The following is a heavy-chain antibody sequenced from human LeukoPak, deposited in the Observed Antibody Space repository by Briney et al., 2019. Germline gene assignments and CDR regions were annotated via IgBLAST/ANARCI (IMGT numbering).Heavy chain of an antibody. D-gene: IGHD3-22*01. CDR1: GGSISSSSYY. CDR3: ARGRGYFDHQYYYYGMDV. CDR2: IYYSGST. Sequence: SETLSLTCTVSGGSISSSSYYWGWIRQPPGKGLEWIGSIYYSGSTNYNPSLKSRVTISVDTSKNQFSLKLSSVTAADTAVYYCARGRGYFDHQYYYYGMDVWGQGTTVTVSS. V-gene: IGHV4-39*07. J-gene: IGHJ6*02.